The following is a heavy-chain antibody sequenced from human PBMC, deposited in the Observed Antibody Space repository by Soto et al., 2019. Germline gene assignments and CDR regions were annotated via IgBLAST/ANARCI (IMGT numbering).Heavy chain of an antibody. CDR1: GGSISSSNW. D-gene: IGHD3-16*01. CDR3: ARDATDHVRDNYYGMDV. CDR2: IYHSGST. V-gene: IGHV4-4*02. J-gene: IGHJ6*02. Sequence: LRETLSLTCAVSGGSISSSNWWRWVRQPPGKGLEWIGEIYHSGSTNYNPSLKSRVTISVDKSKNQFSLKLSSVTAADTAVYYCARDATDHVRDNYYGMDVWGQGTTVTVSS.